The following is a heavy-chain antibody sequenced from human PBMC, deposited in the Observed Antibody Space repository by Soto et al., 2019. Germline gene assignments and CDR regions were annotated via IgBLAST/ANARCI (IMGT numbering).Heavy chain of an antibody. D-gene: IGHD6-13*01. CDR2: IYYSGST. Sequence: QLQLQESGPGLVKPSETLSLTCTVSGGSISSSSYYWGWIRQPPWKGLEWIGSIYYSGSTYYNPSLRRRVTISVHTSKNQFSLKLSSVTAADTAVYYCARQIPTRYSSSWYYYYYGMDVWGQGTTVTVSS. V-gene: IGHV4-39*01. CDR1: GGSISSSSYY. J-gene: IGHJ6*02. CDR3: ARQIPTRYSSSWYYYYYGMDV.